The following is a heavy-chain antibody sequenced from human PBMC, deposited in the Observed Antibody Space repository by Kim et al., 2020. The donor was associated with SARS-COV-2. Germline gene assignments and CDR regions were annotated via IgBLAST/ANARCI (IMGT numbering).Heavy chain of an antibody. CDR2: IYYSGST. J-gene: IGHJ4*02. D-gene: IGHD3-22*01. Sequence: SETLSLTCTVSGGSISSYYWSWIRQPPGKGLEWIGYIYYSGSTNYNPSLKSRVTISVDTSKNQFSLKLSSVTAADTAVYYCSTLYFYDSSGYPSYFDSWGAGTLVTVS. CDR3: STLYFYDSSGYPSYFDS. CDR1: GGSISSYY. V-gene: IGHV4-59*01.